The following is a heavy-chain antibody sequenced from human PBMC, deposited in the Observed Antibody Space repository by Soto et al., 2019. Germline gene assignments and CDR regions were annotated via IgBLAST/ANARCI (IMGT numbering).Heavy chain of an antibody. D-gene: IGHD1-26*01. CDR2: ISAYNGNT. CDR1: GYTFTSYG. Sequence: ASVKVSCKASGYTFTSYGISWVRQAPGQGLEWMGWISAYNGNTNYAQKLQGRVTMTTDTSTSTAYMELRSLRSDDTAVYYCARDPKSGSYPGAFDIWGQGTMVTVSS. V-gene: IGHV1-18*01. CDR3: ARDPKSGSYPGAFDI. J-gene: IGHJ3*02.